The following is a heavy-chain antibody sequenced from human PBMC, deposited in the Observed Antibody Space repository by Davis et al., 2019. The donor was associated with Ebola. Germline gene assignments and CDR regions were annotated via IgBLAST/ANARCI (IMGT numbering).Heavy chain of an antibody. CDR1: GFTFSDHY. J-gene: IGHJ4*02. D-gene: IGHD4-17*01. V-gene: IGHV3-23*01. CDR3: AKDLYGDYKDDY. CDR2: ISDSGGST. Sequence: GESPKISCAASGFTFSDHYMDWVRQAPGKGLEWVSAISDSGGSTYYADSVKGRFTISRDNSKNTLDLQMNSLRAEDTAVYYCAKDLYGDYKDDYWGQGTLVTVSS.